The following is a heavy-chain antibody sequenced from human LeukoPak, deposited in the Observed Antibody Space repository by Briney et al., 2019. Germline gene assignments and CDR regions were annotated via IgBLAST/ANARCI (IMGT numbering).Heavy chain of an antibody. V-gene: IGHV3-11*04. CDR2: ISSSGSAI. D-gene: IGHD6-19*01. Sequence: GGSLRLSCAASGFSLSDYYMGWIRQAPGKGLEWVPYISSSGSAIFNADSVKGRFTISRDNSKNMLYLQMNSLRPEDTAVYYCTRSLADVAVAGLDYWGQGTLVTVSS. J-gene: IGHJ4*02. CDR3: TRSLADVAVAGLDY. CDR1: GFSLSDYY.